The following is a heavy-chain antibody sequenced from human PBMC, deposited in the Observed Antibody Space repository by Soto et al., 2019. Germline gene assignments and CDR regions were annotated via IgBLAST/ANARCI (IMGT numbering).Heavy chain of an antibody. Sequence: PGGSLRLSCAASEFTFSNYAMHWVRQAPGKGLEWVGVTSYDGKVQYYGDSVKGRFTISRDNSKNTVYLQMNSLRDEDTAIYYCAKEYGNDYWYFDYWGQGTLVTVSS. CDR1: EFTFSNYA. D-gene: IGHD5-12*01. V-gene: IGHV3-30*18. CDR2: TSYDGKVQ. J-gene: IGHJ4*02. CDR3: AKEYGNDYWYFDY.